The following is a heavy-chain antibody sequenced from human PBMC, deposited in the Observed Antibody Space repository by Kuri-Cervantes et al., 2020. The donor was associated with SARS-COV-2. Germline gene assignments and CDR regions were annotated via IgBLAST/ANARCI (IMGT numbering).Heavy chain of an antibody. CDR1: GFTFSSYA. D-gene: IGHD2-2*02. J-gene: IGHJ1*01. CDR3: AIEIGYCSSTSCYKYFQH. V-gene: IGHV3-23*01. CDR2: ISGSGGST. Sequence: GGSLRLSCAASGFTFSSYAMSWVRQAPGKGLEWVSDISGSGGSTYYADSVKGRFTISRDNAKNSLYLQMNSLRAEDTALYYCAIEIGYCSSTSCYKYFQHWGQGTLVTVSS.